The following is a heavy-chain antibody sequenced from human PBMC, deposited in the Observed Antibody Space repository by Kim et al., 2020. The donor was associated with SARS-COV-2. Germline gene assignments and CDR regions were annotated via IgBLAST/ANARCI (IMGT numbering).Heavy chain of an antibody. D-gene: IGHD7-27*01. CDR2: IITSSGGT. J-gene: IGHJ4*02. CDR1: GDSITGYQ. V-gene: IGHV1-2*06. Sequence: ASVKVSCKASGDSITGYQMHWVRQAPGQGLEWMGRIITSSGGTDYAQKFQGRVAMTRDTSISTAYMELSRLTSDDTAVYYCARDHNWGADYWGQGTPVTVSS. CDR3: ARDHNWGADY.